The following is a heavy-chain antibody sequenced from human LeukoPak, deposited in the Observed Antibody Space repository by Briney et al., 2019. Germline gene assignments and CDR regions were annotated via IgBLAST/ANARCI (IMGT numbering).Heavy chain of an antibody. CDR1: GGSISSYY. J-gene: IGHJ3*02. CDR2: MDYSGST. V-gene: IGHV4-59*08. CDR3: ARLGHGFDI. Sequence: PSETLSLTCTVSGGSISSYYWSWIRQPPGKGLEWIGYMDYSGSTKYNPSLKSRVTISVDTSKYQLSLNLRSVTDADTAVYYCARLGHGFDIWGQGTMVTVSS.